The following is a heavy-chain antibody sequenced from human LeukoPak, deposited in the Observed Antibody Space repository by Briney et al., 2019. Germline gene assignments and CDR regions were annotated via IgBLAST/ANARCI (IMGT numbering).Heavy chain of an antibody. CDR2: IWNDGNDK. V-gene: IGHV3-33*01. CDR1: GFTFSSYG. Sequence: GGSLRLSCEASGFTFSSYGMHWVRQAPGKGLERVAGIWNDGNDKYYADSVKGRFIISRDNSKNTLYLQMNSLRAEDTAVYYCARDNSGSYSFVDYWGQGTLVTVSS. CDR3: ARDNSGSYSFVDY. D-gene: IGHD3-10*01. J-gene: IGHJ4*02.